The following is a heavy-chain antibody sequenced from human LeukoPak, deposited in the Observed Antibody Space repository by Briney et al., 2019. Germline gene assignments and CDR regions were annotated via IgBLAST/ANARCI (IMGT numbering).Heavy chain of an antibody. V-gene: IGHV3-23*01. CDR1: GFTFRNYA. CDR2: ISSSDANT. CDR3: ASPGGGYSYGYFDY. D-gene: IGHD5-18*01. J-gene: IGHJ4*02. Sequence: GGSLRLSCAASGFTFRNYAMYWVRQAPGKGLEWVSAISSSDANTYYADSVKGRFTISRDNSKNTLYLQMNSLRAEDTAVYYCASPGGGYSYGYFDYWGRGTLVTVSS.